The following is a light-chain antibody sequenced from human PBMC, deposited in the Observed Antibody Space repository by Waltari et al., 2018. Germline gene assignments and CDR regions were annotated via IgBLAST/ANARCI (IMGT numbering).Light chain of an antibody. J-gene: IGLJ1*01. Sequence: QSALTQPASVSGSPGQSITISCTGTSSDIGSYDFVSWYQHHPGKAPKLILYEVTKAPSGVSNPCSDSKSGNTSSLTISGLQAETEADYYYYSYAGFIAAYYVVGTGTKVSVL. V-gene: IGLV2-23*02. CDR1: SSDIGSYDF. CDR2: EVT. CDR3: YSYAGFIAAYYV.